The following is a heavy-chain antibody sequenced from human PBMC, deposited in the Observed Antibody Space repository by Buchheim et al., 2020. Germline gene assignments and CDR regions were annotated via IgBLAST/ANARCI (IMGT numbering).Heavy chain of an antibody. V-gene: IGHV3-23*01. J-gene: IGHJ4*02. CDR2: ISRSGGST. Sequence: EVQLLVSGGGLVQPGGSLRVSCAASGFTFSSYAMSWVRQAPGKGLEWVSSISRSGGSTYYADSVKGRFTISRDNPKNTLDLQMNSLRAEDTAVYYCAKGSTASVYNFDYWGQGTL. D-gene: IGHD2-21*02. CDR1: GFTFSSYA. CDR3: AKGSTASVYNFDY.